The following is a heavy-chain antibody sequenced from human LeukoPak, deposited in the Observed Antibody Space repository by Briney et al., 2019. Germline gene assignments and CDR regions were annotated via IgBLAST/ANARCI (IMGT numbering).Heavy chain of an antibody. Sequence: GASVKVSCKASGYTFTSYYMHWVRQAPGQGLGWMGIINPSGGSTSYAQKFQGRVTMTRDTSTSTVYMELSSLRSEDTAVYYCARDEGYDDSSGYYFDYWGQGTLVTVSS. V-gene: IGHV1-46*01. J-gene: IGHJ4*02. CDR1: GYTFTSYY. CDR2: INPSGGST. CDR3: ARDEGYDDSSGYYFDY. D-gene: IGHD3-22*01.